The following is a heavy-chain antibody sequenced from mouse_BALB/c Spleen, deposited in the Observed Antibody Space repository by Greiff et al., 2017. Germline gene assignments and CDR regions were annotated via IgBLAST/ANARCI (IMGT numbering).Heavy chain of an antibody. J-gene: IGHJ3*01. V-gene: IGHV5-6-5*01. Sequence: DVQLVESGGGLVKPGGSLKLSCAASGFTFSSYAMSWVRQTPEKRLEWVASISSGGSTYYPDSVKGRFTISRDNARNILYLQMSSLMSEDTAMYYCARGYDYAWFAYWGQGTLVTVSA. CDR2: ISSGGST. CDR3: ARGYDYAWFAY. D-gene: IGHD2-4*01. CDR1: GFTFSSYA.